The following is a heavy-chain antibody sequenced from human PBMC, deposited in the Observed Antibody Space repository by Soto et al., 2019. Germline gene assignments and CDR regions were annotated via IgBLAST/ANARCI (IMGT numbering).Heavy chain of an antibody. CDR3: ARGRVAYGSGNYSWFDP. V-gene: IGHV4-31*03. J-gene: IGHJ5*02. CDR1: GGSISSGGYY. CDR2: IYYSGST. D-gene: IGHD3-10*01. Sequence: QVQLQESGPGLVKPSQTLSLTCTVSGGSISSGGYYWSWIRQHPGKGLEWIGYIYYSGSTYYNPSHTSRVTTAVATYKNQVYQKLSSVTAAETALYYCARGRVAYGSGNYSWFDPWGQGTLVTVSS.